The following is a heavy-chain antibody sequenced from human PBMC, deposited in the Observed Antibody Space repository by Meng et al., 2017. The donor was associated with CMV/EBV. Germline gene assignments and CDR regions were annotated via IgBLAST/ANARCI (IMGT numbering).Heavy chain of an antibody. Sequence: GESLKISCAASGFTFSSYGMHWVRQAPGKGLEWVAFIRYDGSNKYYADSVKGRFTISRDNSKSTLYLQMNSLRAEDTAVYYCAKPSWFGELFVHYFDYWGQGTLVTVSS. J-gene: IGHJ4*02. D-gene: IGHD3-10*01. CDR1: GFTFSSYG. CDR2: IRYDGSNK. CDR3: AKPSWFGELFVHYFDY. V-gene: IGHV3-30*02.